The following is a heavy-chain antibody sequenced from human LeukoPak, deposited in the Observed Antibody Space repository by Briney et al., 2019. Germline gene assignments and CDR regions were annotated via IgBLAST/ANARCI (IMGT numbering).Heavy chain of an antibody. D-gene: IGHD1-20*01. V-gene: IGHV3-30*04. CDR2: ISYDGSNK. Sequence: GGSLRLSCVASGFTFSGYPMHWVRQAPGKGLEWVAVISYDGSNKDYADSVKGRFTISRDNSKNTLYLQMNSLRAEDTAVYYCAKPGITGATGEYFDLWGRGTLVTVSS. J-gene: IGHJ2*01. CDR1: GFTFSGYP. CDR3: AKPGITGATGEYFDL.